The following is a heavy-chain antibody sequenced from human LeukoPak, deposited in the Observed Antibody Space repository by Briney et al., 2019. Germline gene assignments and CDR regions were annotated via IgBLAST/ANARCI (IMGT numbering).Heavy chain of an antibody. CDR2: IYYSGST. D-gene: IGHD1-26*01. CDR1: GGSISSYY. CDR3: ARGGDYSGSSYFDY. Sequence: SETLSLTCTVSGGSISSYYWSWIRQPPGKGLEWIGYIYYSGSTNYNPSLKSRVTISVDTSKNQFSLKLSSVTAADTAVYYCARGGDYSGSSYFDYRGQGTLVTVSS. V-gene: IGHV4-59*01. J-gene: IGHJ4*02.